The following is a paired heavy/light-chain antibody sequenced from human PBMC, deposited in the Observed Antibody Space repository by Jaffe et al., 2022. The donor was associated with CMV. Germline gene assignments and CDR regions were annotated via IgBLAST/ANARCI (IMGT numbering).Light chain of an antibody. CDR3: QQCYSSPRT. Sequence: DIVMTQSPDSLAVSLGERATIYCKSSQNVLSSSNNRNYLAWYQQKPGQPPKLLIYWASTRESGVPDRFSGSGSGTDFTLTISRLQAEDVAVYYCQQCYSSPRTFGQGTKLEIK. V-gene: IGKV4-1*01. CDR2: WAS. CDR1: QNVLSSSNNRNY. J-gene: IGKJ2*01.
Heavy chain of an antibody. CDR3: ARGNGDGDYYFDY. D-gene: IGHD4-17*01. V-gene: IGHV4-4*07. CDR2: INSSGTT. Sequence: QVQLQESGPGLVKPLETLSLTCTVSSGSLSGFYWSWIRQPAGKGPEWIGRINSSGTTSSNPSLKSRVTMSVDTSKTQFSLKVNSVTAADTAVYFCARGNGDGDYYFDYWGQGTLVTVSS. CDR1: SGSLSGFY. J-gene: IGHJ4*02.